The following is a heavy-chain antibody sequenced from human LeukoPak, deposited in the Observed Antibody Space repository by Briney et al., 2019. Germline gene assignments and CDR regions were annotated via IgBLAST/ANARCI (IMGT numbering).Heavy chain of an antibody. Sequence: ASVKVSCKASGYTFSVYYMHWVRQAPGQGLEWVGWINPNSGGTNYAQKFQGRVTMTRDTSISTAYMELSRLRSDDTAVYYCARGGGSGYYDAFDIWGQGTMVTVSS. V-gene: IGHV1-2*02. CDR1: GYTFSVYY. CDR2: INPNSGGT. J-gene: IGHJ3*02. D-gene: IGHD3-22*01. CDR3: ARGGGSGYYDAFDI.